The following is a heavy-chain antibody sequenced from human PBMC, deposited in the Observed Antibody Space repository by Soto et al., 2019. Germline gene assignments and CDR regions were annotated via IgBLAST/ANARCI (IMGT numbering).Heavy chain of an antibody. V-gene: IGHV4-59*01. CDR1: GGSISSNY. J-gene: IGHJ5*02. CDR2: IYYSGST. Sequence: QVQLQESGPGLVKVSETLSLTCTVSGGSISSNYWSWIRRPPGKGLEWIGYIYYSGSTNSNSSLKSRVNTSVHTSKNQSSLKLTSATAADTAMYYCATIGPPLRLAWFDPWGQGTLVTVSS. D-gene: IGHD6-19*01. CDR3: ATIGPPLRLAWFDP.